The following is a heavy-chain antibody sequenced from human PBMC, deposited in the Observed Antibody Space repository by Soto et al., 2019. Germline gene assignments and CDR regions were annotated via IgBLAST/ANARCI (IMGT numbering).Heavy chain of an antibody. CDR1: GFICSSYD. J-gene: IGHJ3*02. Sequence: PGGSLRLSCAASGFICSSYDMSWVRQAPGKGLEWVSTILVDGRTFYVDSVKGRFTISRDSSKNTVYLQTNSLTAGDTALYYCAKATATGGGAFDICGQGTMVTVSS. D-gene: IGHD2-8*02. V-gene: IGHV3-23*01. CDR3: AKATATGGGAFDI. CDR2: ILVDGRT.